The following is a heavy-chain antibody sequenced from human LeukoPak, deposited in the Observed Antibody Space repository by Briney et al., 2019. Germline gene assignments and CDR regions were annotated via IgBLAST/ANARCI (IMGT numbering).Heavy chain of an antibody. V-gene: IGHV4-4*02. CDR2: IYHSGTT. CDR1: GDSFSSSNW. D-gene: IGHD1-26*01. Sequence: SGTLPLTCAVSGDSFSSSNWWSWVRQPPGKGLEWIGEIYHSGTTNYNPSLKSRVTISVDKSKNQFSLKLSSVTAADTAVYARSPSGSSSRYFDPWGQGTLVTVSS. CDR3: SPSGSSSRYFDP. J-gene: IGHJ5*02.